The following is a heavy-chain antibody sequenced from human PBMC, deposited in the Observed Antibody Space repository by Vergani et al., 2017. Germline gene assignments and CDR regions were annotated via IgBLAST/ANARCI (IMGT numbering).Heavy chain of an antibody. CDR1: GFTFSSYA. V-gene: IGHV3-30-3*01. CDR3: ARGGRITMVRSYYMDV. J-gene: IGHJ6*03. D-gene: IGHD3-10*01. CDR2: ISYDGSNK. Sequence: QVQLVESGGGVVQPGRSLRLSCAASGFTFSSYAMHWVRQAPGKGLEWVAVISYDGSNKYYADSVKGRFTISRDNSKNTLYLQMNSLRAEDTAVYYCARGGRITMVRSYYMDVWGKGTTVTVSS.